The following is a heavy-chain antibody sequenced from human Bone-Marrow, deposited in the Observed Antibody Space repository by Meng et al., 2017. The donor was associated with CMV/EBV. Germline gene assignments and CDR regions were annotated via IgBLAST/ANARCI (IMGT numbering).Heavy chain of an antibody. J-gene: IGHJ3*02. CDR3: AKVRSSWYRGAFDI. CDR2: ISGSGGST. Sequence: GGSLRLSCAAPEFIFNTYAMDWVRQAPGKGLEWVSAISGSGGSTYYADSVKGRFTISRDNSKNTLYLQMNSLRAEDTAVYYCAKVRSSWYRGAFDIWGQGTMVTVSS. D-gene: IGHD6-13*01. V-gene: IGHV3-23*01. CDR1: EFIFNTYA.